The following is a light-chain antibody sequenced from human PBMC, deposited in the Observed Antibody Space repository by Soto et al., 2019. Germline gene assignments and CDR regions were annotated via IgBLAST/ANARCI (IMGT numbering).Light chain of an antibody. CDR3: QQYNSYPWT. CDR2: KAS. Sequence: DIQMTQSPSTLSASVGDRVTITCRASQSIRSWLAWYQQKPGKAPKLLIHKASSLETGVPLRFSGSGSGTEFTLTISSLQPDDFATYYCQQYNSYPWTFGQGTKVDIK. J-gene: IGKJ1*01. CDR1: QSIRSW. V-gene: IGKV1-5*03.